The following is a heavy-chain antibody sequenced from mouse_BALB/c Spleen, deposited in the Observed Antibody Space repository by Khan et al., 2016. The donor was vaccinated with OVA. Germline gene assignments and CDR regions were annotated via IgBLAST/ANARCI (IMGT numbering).Heavy chain of an antibody. CDR3: SRASERYDGYYAVDY. D-gene: IGHD2-12*01. V-gene: IGHV2-6-4*01. Sequence: QVQLKQSGPGLVAPSQSLSITCTVSGFSLSRYNIHWVRQPPGKGLEWLGMIWGGGGTDYNSTLKSRLNISKDNSKSQVFLKLISLQTDDTAMYYRSRASERYDGYYAVDYWGQGTTITVSS. J-gene: IGHJ4*01. CDR2: IWGGGGT. CDR1: GFSLSRYN.